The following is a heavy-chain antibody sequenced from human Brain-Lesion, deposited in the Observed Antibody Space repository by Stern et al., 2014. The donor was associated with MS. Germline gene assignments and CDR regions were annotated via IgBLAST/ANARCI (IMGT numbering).Heavy chain of an antibody. Sequence: VQLEESGPGLVKPSETLSLTCTVSGGSIGRSSYYWGWIRQPPGKGLEWIGNIFYTGSTFYDPSLKSRVPISVDTSNHHFSLSLNSVTAADTAVYYCARGAGVFDSWGQGTLVTVSP. D-gene: IGHD6-19*01. V-gene: IGHV4-39*02. CDR2: IFYTGST. J-gene: IGHJ4*02. CDR1: GGSIGRSSYY. CDR3: ARGAGVFDS.